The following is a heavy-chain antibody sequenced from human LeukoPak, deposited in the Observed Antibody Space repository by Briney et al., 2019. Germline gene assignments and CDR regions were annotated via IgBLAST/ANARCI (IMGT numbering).Heavy chain of an antibody. Sequence: GGSLRLSCAASGFTFSDYYMSWIRQAPGKGLEWVSYISSSGSTIYYADSVRGRFTIARDNAKTSLYLQMNSLSAEDTAVYYCARGRHYYYDSSGYYGYWGQGTLVTVSS. J-gene: IGHJ4*02. D-gene: IGHD3-22*01. CDR3: ARGRHYYYDSSGYYGY. CDR1: GFTFSDYY. V-gene: IGHV3-11*01. CDR2: ISSSGSTI.